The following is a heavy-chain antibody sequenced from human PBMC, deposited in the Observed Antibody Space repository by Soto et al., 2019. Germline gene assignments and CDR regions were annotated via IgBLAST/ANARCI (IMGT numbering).Heavy chain of an antibody. CDR3: VRTSLVVAAATREDY. CDR1: GFTFSSYW. Sequence: EVQLVESGGGLVQPGGSLRLSCAASGFTFSSYWMHWVRQAPGKGLVWASRINSDGRRTSYADSLKGRFTISSANAKNTLYLQMNGLRAEDTAVYYCVRTSLVVAAATREDYWGQGTLVTVSS. V-gene: IGHV3-74*01. D-gene: IGHD2-15*01. CDR2: INSDGRRT. J-gene: IGHJ4*02.